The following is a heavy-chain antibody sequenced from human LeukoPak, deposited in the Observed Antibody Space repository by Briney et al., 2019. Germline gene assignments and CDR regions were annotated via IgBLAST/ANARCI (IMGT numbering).Heavy chain of an antibody. Sequence: GGSLRLSCAASGFTVSSNYMSWVRQVPGTGLEWVSTISGSGGNTHYADSVTGRFTISRDNSKNTLYLQMNSLRAEDTAIYYCAKDPGWYLDYWGQGTLVTVS. V-gene: IGHV3-23*01. D-gene: IGHD3-9*01. J-gene: IGHJ4*02. CDR1: GFTVSSNY. CDR3: AKDPGWYLDY. CDR2: ISGSGGNT.